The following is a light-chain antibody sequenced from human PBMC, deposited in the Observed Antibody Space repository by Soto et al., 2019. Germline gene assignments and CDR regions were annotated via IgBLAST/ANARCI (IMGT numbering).Light chain of an antibody. CDR1: QSVTSSY. CDR2: GAS. Sequence: EKVMTQSLATLSVSPGGRATLSCRASQSVTSSYLAWYQQKPGQAPRLLIYGASSRASGIPDRFRGSGSGTDFTLTISRLESEDFAVYYCQQYGSSPGTFGRGTKVDI. J-gene: IGKJ1*01. CDR3: QQYGSSPGT. V-gene: IGKV3-20*01.